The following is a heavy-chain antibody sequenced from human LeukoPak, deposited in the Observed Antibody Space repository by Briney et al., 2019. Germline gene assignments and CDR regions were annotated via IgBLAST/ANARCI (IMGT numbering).Heavy chain of an antibody. CDR3: ARGRWYTKNWFDP. Sequence: SETLSLTCAVYGVSFSGYYWSWIRQPPGKGLEWIGEINHSGSTNYSPSLKSRVTISVDTSKNQFSLNLSSVTAADTAVYYCARGRWYTKNWFDPWGQGTLVTVSS. CDR1: GVSFSGYY. CDR2: INHSGST. J-gene: IGHJ5*02. D-gene: IGHD1-1*01. V-gene: IGHV4-34*01.